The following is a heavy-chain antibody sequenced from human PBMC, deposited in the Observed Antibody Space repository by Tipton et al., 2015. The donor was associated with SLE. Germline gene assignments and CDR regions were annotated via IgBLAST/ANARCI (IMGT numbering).Heavy chain of an antibody. Sequence: TLSLTCTVSGGSISSSSYYWGWIRQPPGKGLEWIGSIYYSGSTYYNPSLKSRVTISVDTSKNQFSLKLSSVTAADTAVYYCARIIVVVAATDYWGQGTLVTVSS. J-gene: IGHJ4*02. CDR1: GGSISSSSYY. D-gene: IGHD2-15*01. CDR2: IYYSGST. V-gene: IGHV4-39*01. CDR3: ARIIVVVAATDY.